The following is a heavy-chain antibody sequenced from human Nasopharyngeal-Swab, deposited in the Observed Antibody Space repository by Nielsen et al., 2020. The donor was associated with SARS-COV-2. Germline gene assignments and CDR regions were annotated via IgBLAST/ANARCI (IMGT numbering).Heavy chain of an antibody. J-gene: IGHJ4*02. CDR3: ARDPGSGSFYFDY. CDR2: INHSGST. V-gene: IGHV4-34*01. D-gene: IGHD3-22*01. Sequence: WNRQPPGKGLEWIGEINHSGSTNYNPSLKSRVTISVDTSKNQFSLKLSSVTAADTAVYYCARDPGSGSFYFDYWGQGTLVTVSS.